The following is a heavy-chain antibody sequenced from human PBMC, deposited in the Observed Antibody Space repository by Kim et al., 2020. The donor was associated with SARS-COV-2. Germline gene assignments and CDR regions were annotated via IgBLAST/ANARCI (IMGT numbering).Heavy chain of an antibody. J-gene: IGHJ4*01. D-gene: IGHD4-17*01. V-gene: IGHV3-13*01. CDR3: ARGVTDDYGDYLFDY. Sequence: GSVKGRLTISRENDKNSLYLQMNSLRAGDTAVYYCARGVTDDYGDYLFDYWGHGTLVTVSS.